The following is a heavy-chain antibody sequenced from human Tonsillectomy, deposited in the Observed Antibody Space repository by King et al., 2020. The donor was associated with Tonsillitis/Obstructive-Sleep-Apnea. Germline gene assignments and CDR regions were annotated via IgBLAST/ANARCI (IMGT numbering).Heavy chain of an antibody. CDR2: ISSSSSYT. D-gene: IGHD6-6*01. CDR1: GFTFSDYY. CDR3: ARGSIAALYYFDY. V-gene: IGHV3-11*06. J-gene: IGHJ4*02. Sequence: VQLVESGGGLVKPGGSLRLSCAASGFTFSDYYMSWIRQAPGKGLEWVSYISSSSSYTNYADSVKGRFTISRDNAKNSLYLQMNSLRAEDTAVYYCARGSIAALYYFDYWGQGTPVTVSS.